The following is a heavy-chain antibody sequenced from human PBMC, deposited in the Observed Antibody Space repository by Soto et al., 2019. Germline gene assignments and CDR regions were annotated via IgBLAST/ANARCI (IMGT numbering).Heavy chain of an antibody. J-gene: IGHJ4*02. CDR1: GFIFSSNS. CDR3: ARTTLDAPIIDY. Sequence: EVQLVESGGGLVQPGGSLRLSCVASGFIFSSNSMNWVRQAPGKGLEWVSYISSTITTVYYADSVKGRFTISRDNAKNSLFLQMSSLRPEDTAVYFCARTTLDAPIIDYWGQGTLVTVSS. CDR2: ISSTITTV. D-gene: IGHD3-3*01. V-gene: IGHV3-48*01.